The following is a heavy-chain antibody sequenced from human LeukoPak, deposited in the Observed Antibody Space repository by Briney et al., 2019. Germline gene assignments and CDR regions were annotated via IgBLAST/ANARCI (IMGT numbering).Heavy chain of an antibody. CDR1: GFTFSSYG. CDR2: IRYDGSNK. CDR3: ARERYSSGWYRGAFDI. J-gene: IGHJ3*02. V-gene: IGHV3-30*02. Sequence: GGSLRLSCAASGFTFSSYGMHWVRQAPGKGLEWVAFIRYDGSNKYYADSVKGRFTISRDNAKNSLYLQMNSLRAEDTAVYYCARERYSSGWYRGAFDIWGQGTMVTVSS. D-gene: IGHD6-19*01.